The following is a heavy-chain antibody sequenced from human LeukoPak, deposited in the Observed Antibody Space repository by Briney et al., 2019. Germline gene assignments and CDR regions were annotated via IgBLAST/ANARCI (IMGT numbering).Heavy chain of an antibody. CDR3: TRDSGIVVVVAATLFDY. D-gene: IGHD2-15*01. J-gene: IGHJ4*02. CDR1: GFTFSSYA. V-gene: IGHV3-23*01. CDR2: ISGSGGST. Sequence: GGSLRLSCAASGFTFSSYAMSWVRQAPGKGLEWVSAISGSGGSTYYADSVKGRFTISRDNAKNSLYLQMNSLRAEDTAVYYCTRDSGIVVVVAATLFDYWGQGTLVTVSS.